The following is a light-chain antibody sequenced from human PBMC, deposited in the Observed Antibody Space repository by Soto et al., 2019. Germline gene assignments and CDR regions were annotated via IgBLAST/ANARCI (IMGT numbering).Light chain of an antibody. J-gene: IGKJ1*01. V-gene: IGKV3D-20*01. CDR3: QQYGSSPS. CDR2: DTS. Sequence: VLTQSPATLSLSPGERASLYCGASQRVSGGFLAWYQQKPGRAPRLILYDTSFRATGIPDRFSGSGSGTDFTLTISRLDPEDFAVYYCQQYGSSPSFGQGTKVDIK. CDR1: QRVSGGF.